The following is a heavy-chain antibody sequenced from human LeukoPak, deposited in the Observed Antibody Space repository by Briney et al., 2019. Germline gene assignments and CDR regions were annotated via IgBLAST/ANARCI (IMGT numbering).Heavy chain of an antibody. Sequence: TSETRSLTCTVSGGSISSYYWSWIRQPPGKGLEWIGYIYYSGSNNYNPSLKSRVTISVDTSKNQFSLKLSSVTAADTAVYYCARVSSTGWSDDAFDIWGQGTMVTVSS. CDR1: GGSISSYY. D-gene: IGHD6-19*01. V-gene: IGHV4-59*01. CDR3: ARVSSTGWSDDAFDI. J-gene: IGHJ3*02. CDR2: IYYSGSN.